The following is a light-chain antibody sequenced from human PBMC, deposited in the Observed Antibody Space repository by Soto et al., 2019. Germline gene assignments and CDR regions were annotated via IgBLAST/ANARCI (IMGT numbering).Light chain of an antibody. Sequence: EIVLTQSPAILSLSPGERATLSCRASQSVNNYLAWYQQKAGQAPRLLIYEGSMRATGIPARFSGSGSGTDFTLTISILEPEDFAVYYCQHRSNWPTTFGQGTKVEIK. V-gene: IGKV3-11*01. CDR3: QHRSNWPTT. CDR1: QSVNNY. J-gene: IGKJ2*01. CDR2: EGS.